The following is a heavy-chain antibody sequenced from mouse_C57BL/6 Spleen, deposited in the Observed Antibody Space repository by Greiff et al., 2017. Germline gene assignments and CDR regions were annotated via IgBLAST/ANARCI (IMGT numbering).Heavy chain of an antibody. Sequence: VQLQQSGAELVKPGASVKISCKASGYAFSSYWMNWVKQRPGKGLEWIGQIYPGDGDTNYNGKFKGKATLTADKSSSTAYMQISSLTSEDSAVYFCARGYYSNYGYFDVWGTGTTVTVSS. CDR2: IYPGDGDT. CDR1: GYAFSSYW. J-gene: IGHJ1*03. D-gene: IGHD2-5*01. CDR3: ARGYYSNYGYFDV. V-gene: IGHV1-80*01.